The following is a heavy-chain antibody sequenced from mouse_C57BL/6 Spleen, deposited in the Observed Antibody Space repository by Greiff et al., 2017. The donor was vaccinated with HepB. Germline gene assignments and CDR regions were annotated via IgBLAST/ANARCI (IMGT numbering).Heavy chain of an antibody. J-gene: IGHJ1*03. CDR1: GYTFTSYG. Sequence: QVQLKHSGAELARPGASVKLSCKASGYTFTSYGISWVKQRTGQGLEWIGEIYPRSGNTYYNEKFKGKATLTADKSSSTAYMELRSLTSEDSAVYFCARYYGSSHWYFDVWGTGTTVTVSS. CDR2: IYPRSGNT. D-gene: IGHD1-1*01. V-gene: IGHV1-81*01. CDR3: ARYYGSSHWYFDV.